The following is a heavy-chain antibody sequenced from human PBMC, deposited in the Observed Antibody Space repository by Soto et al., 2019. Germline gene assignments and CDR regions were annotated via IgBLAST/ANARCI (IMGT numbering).Heavy chain of an antibody. D-gene: IGHD3-9*01. CDR1: GFTFSSYS. V-gene: IGHV3-48*02. Sequence: GGSLRLSCAASGFTFSSYSMNWVRQAPGKGLEWVSYISSSSTIYYADSVKGRFTISRDNAKNSLYLQMNSLRDEDTAVYYCARDPVDYDILTVYYRTYHYYYGMHVWGQGTTVSGSS. CDR2: ISSSSTI. CDR3: ARDPVDYDILTVYYRTYHYYYGMHV. J-gene: IGHJ6*02.